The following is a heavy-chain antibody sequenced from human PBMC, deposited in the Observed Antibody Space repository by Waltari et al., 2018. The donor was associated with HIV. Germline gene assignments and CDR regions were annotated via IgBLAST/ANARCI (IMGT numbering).Heavy chain of an antibody. J-gene: IGHJ4*02. CDR3: AKEGWELLPFGYYFDY. Sequence: QVQLVESGGGVVQPGKSLRLSCAASGFTSSNFGIHWVRQAPGKGLCVGAVKSFDVRNEYYAVSVKCRFTISRDNSKNTVYLQMNSLRADDTAVYYCAKEGWELLPFGYYFDYWGQGTLVTVSS. CDR2: KSFDVRNE. CDR1: GFTSSNFG. V-gene: IGHV3-30*18. D-gene: IGHD1-26*01.